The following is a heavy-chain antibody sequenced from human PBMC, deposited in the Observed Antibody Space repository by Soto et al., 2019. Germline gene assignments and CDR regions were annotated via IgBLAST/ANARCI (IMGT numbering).Heavy chain of an antibody. D-gene: IGHD3-10*01. J-gene: IGHJ4*02. V-gene: IGHV3-23*01. CDR1: GFTFSNYP. CDR3: ARNNLFGSGSKDY. CDR2: ISASGGST. Sequence: EVQLLESGGGLVQGGESLRLSCPASGFTFSNYPMSWVRQVPGKGLEWVSSISASGGSTYYADSVMGRFTISRDNYQNPLYLQMIILRAEDTAVYYCARNNLFGSGSKDYWGQGTLVTVSS.